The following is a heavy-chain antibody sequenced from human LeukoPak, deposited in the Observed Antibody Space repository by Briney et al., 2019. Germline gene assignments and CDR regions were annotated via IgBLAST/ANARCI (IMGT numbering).Heavy chain of an antibody. CDR1: GGSISSYY. J-gene: IGHJ4*02. D-gene: IGHD3-22*01. Sequence: PSETLSLTCTVSGGSISSYYWSWIRQPPGKGLECIGTIYYSGGTFYNPSLKSRVTISVDTSKNQFSLKLTSVTAADTAMYYCARVYYDSSGYPDYWGQGTLVTVSS. V-gene: IGHV4-59*12. CDR3: ARVYYDSSGYPDY. CDR2: IYYSGGT.